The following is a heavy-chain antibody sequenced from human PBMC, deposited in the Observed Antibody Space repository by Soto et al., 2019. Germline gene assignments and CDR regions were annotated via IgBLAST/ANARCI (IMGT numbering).Heavy chain of an antibody. CDR2: INHSGTT. CDR1: GGSFSGYY. CDR3: ARLGAYYQPLDP. J-gene: IGHJ5*02. V-gene: IGHV4-34*01. D-gene: IGHD3-22*01. Sequence: PSEPLSLTCAVYGGSFSGYYWSWIRQPPGKGLEWIGEINHSGTTTYNPSLKSRVTISLDTSKHQISLTLSPVTAADPAVYYCARLGAYYQPLDPWGQGTLVTVSS.